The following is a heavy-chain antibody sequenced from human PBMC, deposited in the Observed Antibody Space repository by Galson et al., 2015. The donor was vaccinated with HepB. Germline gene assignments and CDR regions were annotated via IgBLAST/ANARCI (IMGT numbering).Heavy chain of an antibody. J-gene: IGHJ4*02. V-gene: IGHV3-64D*06. Sequence: SLILSCAASGFTFSSYAMHWVRQAPGKGLEYVSSISSNGGSTYYADSVKGRFTISRDNSKNTLYLQMSSLRAEDTAVYYCVKDRGVRGVIIYYFEYWGQGTLVTVSS. CDR2: ISSNGGST. D-gene: IGHD3-10*01. CDR1: GFTFSSYA. CDR3: VKDRGVRGVIIYYFEY.